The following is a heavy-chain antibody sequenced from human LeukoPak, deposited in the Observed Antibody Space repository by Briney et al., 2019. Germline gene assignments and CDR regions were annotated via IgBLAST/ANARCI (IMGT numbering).Heavy chain of an antibody. Sequence: GESLKVSCKGSGYSFTSYWIGWVRQMPGKGLEWMGIIYPGDSDTRYSPSFQGQVTISADKSISTAYLQWSSLKASDTTMYYCARRGSGSYYTPDYWRQGTLVTVSS. J-gene: IGHJ4*02. CDR1: GYSFTSYW. CDR2: IYPGDSDT. D-gene: IGHD1-26*01. V-gene: IGHV5-51*01. CDR3: ARRGSGSYYTPDY.